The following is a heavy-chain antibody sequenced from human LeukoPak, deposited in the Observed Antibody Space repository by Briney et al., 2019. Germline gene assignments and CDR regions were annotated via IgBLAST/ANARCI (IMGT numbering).Heavy chain of an antibody. CDR2: IKQDGSEK. J-gene: IGHJ3*02. CDR1: GFTFSSYW. D-gene: IGHD3-10*01. Sequence: GGSLRLSCAASGFTFSSYWMSWVRQAPGKGLEWVANIKQDGSEKYYVDSVKGRFTISRDNAKNSLYLQMNSLRAEDTAVYYCARVLAVRPTLLWFGELLRPYDAFDIWGQGTMVTVSS. CDR3: ARVLAVRPTLLWFGELLRPYDAFDI. V-gene: IGHV3-7*01.